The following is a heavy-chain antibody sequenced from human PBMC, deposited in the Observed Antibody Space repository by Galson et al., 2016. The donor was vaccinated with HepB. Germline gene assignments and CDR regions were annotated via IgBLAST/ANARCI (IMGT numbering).Heavy chain of an antibody. CDR3: ARGGNYGYT. D-gene: IGHD1-26*01. CDR2: IYSGGGT. J-gene: IGHJ4*02. V-gene: IGHV3-53*01. Sequence: SLRLSCAASGFTASNNFMRWVRQAPGKGLEWVSLIYSGGGTHYVDSVKGRFIISRDNSKNTLYLLMNSLRVEDTAVYYCARGGNYGYTWGLGTLVTVSS. CDR1: GFTASNNF.